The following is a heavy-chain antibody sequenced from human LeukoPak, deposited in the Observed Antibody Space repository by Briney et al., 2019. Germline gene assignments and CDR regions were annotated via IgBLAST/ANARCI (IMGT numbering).Heavy chain of an antibody. V-gene: IGHV3-53*05. D-gene: IGHD2-21*01. Sequence: GGSLRLSCAASGFTVSSNYMSWVRQAPGKGLEWVSVIYSGGSTYYADSVKGRFTISRDNSKNTLYLQMGSLRAEDMAVHYCARETPWPIVPFDYWGQGTLVTVSS. CDR3: ARETPWPIVPFDY. CDR1: GFTVSSNY. J-gene: IGHJ4*02. CDR2: IYSGGST.